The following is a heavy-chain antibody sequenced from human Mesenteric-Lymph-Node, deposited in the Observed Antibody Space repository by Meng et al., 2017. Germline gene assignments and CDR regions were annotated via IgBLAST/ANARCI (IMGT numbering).Heavy chain of an antibody. CDR1: GFTYTSFS. CDR2: ISAGSTYS. Sequence: GESLKISCAASGFTYTSFSMYWVRQSPGRGLEWVSYISAGSTYSHYADSVRGRFTISRDNAKNALFLQLNSLRPDDTGVYYCARDSRDVGYFDYWGQGALVTVSS. J-gene: IGHJ4*02. CDR3: ARDSRDVGYFDY. V-gene: IGHV3-21*01. D-gene: IGHD1-26*01.